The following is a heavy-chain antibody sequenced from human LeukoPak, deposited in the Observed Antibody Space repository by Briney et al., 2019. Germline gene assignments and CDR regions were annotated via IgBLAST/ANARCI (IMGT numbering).Heavy chain of an antibody. CDR2: IYYSGST. D-gene: IGHD3-3*01. CDR1: GGSISSGGYY. V-gene: IGHV4-31*03. CDR3: TRLSFVLLRFLEEDNWFDP. Sequence: KPSQTLSLTCTVSGGSISSGGYYWSWIRQHPGKGLEWIGYIYYSGSTYYNPSLKSRVTISVDTSKNQFSLKLSSVTAADTAVYYCTRLSFVLLRFLEEDNWFDPWGQGTLVTVSS. J-gene: IGHJ5*02.